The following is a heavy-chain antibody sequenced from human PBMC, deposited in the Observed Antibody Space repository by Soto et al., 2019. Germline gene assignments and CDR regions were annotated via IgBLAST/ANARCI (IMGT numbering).Heavy chain of an antibody. D-gene: IGHD1-26*01. Sequence: QVHLVESGGGVVQPGGSLRLSCAVSGFTFSSHSMHWVRQPPGKGLEWVALIYPEGDNKYYADSVKGRFTTSRDNSKNTMYLQMNSLRVEDTAVYYCAGEDESWSDCDRGYWGQGALVTVSS. V-gene: IGHV3-30-3*01. CDR1: GFTFSSHS. J-gene: IGHJ4*02. CDR3: AGEDESWSDCDRGY. CDR2: IYPEGDNK.